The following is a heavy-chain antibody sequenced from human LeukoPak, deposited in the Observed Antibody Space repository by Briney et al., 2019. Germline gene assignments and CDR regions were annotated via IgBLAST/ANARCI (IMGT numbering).Heavy chain of an antibody. CDR1: GYTFTSYG. D-gene: IGHD6-6*01. Sequence: GASVKVSCKASGYTFTSYGISWVRQAPGQGLEWMGCISAYNGNTNYAQKLQGRVTMTTDTSTSTAYMELRSLRSDDTAVYYCARDHAEYSSSLIDYWGQGTLVTVPS. J-gene: IGHJ4*02. CDR2: ISAYNGNT. V-gene: IGHV1-18*01. CDR3: ARDHAEYSSSLIDY.